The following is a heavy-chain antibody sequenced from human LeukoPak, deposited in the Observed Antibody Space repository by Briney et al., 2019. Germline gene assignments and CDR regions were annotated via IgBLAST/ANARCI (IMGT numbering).Heavy chain of an antibody. V-gene: IGHV3-30*02. Sequence: PGGSLRLSCAASGFTLSTYGMHWVRQAPGKGLDWVAFIQYSGNNKYYADPVKGRFSISRDNSKNTLYLQMNSPRDEDKAVYYCAKDSEWLVYYYYVDVWGRGTTVTVS. J-gene: IGHJ6*03. CDR3: AKDSEWLVYYYYVDV. D-gene: IGHD6-19*01. CDR2: IQYSGNNK. CDR1: GFTLSTYG.